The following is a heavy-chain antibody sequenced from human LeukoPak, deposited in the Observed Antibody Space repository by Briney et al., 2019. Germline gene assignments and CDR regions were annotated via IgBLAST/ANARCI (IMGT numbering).Heavy chain of an antibody. V-gene: IGHV3-7*04. J-gene: IGHJ3*02. Sequence: GGSLRLSCAASGFTFSTSWMTWVRQAPGKGLEWVANIKQDGSEKYYVDSVKGRFTVSRDNAKNSLYLQMNSLRAEDTAVYYCARSLTLIAGSAFDIWGQGTMVTVSS. CDR3: ARSLTLIAGSAFDI. CDR2: IKQDGSEK. CDR1: GFTFSTSW. D-gene: IGHD6-13*01.